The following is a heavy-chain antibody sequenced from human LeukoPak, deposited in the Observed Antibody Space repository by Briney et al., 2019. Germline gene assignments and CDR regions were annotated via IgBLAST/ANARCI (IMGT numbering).Heavy chain of an antibody. Sequence: PGGSLRLSCAASGFTFTSYYMHWVRQAPGKGLVWVSRISGGGSNTIYADSVKGRFTISRDNAKNTVYLQMNSLRAEDTAIYYCVRVPRWGQGTLVTVSS. CDR1: GFTFTSYY. CDR2: ISGGGSNT. J-gene: IGHJ4*02. CDR3: VRVPR. V-gene: IGHV3-74*01.